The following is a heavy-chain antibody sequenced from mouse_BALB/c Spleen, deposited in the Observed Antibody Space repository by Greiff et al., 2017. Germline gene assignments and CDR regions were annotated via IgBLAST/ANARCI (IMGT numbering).Heavy chain of an antibody. D-gene: IGHD2-3*01. CDR1: GFTFSSYG. V-gene: IGHV5-6-3*01. CDR2: INSNGGST. J-gene: IGHJ1*01. CDR3: ARGSLDGYYGV. Sequence: DVMLVESGGGLVQPGGSLKLSCAASGFTFSSYGMSWVRQTPDKRLELVATINSNGGSTYYPDSVKGRFTISRDNAKNTLYLQMSSLKSEDTAMYYCARGSLDGYYGVWGAGTTVTVSS.